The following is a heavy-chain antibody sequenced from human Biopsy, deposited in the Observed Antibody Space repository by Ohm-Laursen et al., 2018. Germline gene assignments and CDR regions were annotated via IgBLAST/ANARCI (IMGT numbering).Heavy chain of an antibody. J-gene: IGHJ4*02. CDR1: GDSVTKYY. CDR2: IYYSVMT. V-gene: IGHV4-59*02. CDR3: ARGSNDSGGLYFPR. Sequence: SETLSLTCTVSGDSVTKYYWSWIRQPPGKGLEWIGHIYYSVMTNYNPSLQSRVSISVDTSRNQVSLTLSSVTAADTAVYYCARGSNDSGGLYFPRWGQGTLLTVSS. D-gene: IGHD4-23*01.